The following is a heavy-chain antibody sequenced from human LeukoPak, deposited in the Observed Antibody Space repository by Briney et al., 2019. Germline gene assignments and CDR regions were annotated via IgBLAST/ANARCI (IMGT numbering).Heavy chain of an antibody. CDR2: ISSSGSTI. J-gene: IGHJ4*02. Sequence: GGSLRLSCAASGFTFSSYEMNWVRQAPGKGLEWVSYISSSGSTIYYADSVKGRFTISRDNAKNSLYLQMNSLSAEDTAVYYCARDRYYGSGSPNFDYWGQGTLVTVSS. CDR3: ARDRYYGSGSPNFDY. V-gene: IGHV3-48*03. CDR1: GFTFSSYE. D-gene: IGHD3-10*01.